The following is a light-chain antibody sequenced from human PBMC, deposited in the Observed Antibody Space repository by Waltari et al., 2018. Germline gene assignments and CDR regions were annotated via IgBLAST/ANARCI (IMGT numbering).Light chain of an antibody. CDR3: QQYYGSPPWT. CDR2: WEF. V-gene: IGKV4-1*01. J-gene: IGKJ1*01. CDR1: QSVLYSYNKKNY. Sequence: DIVMTQSPDSLAVSRGERATINCKSSQSVLYSYNKKNYLAWYQQKPGQPPKLLIYWEFSREFGVPERFSGSGSGTDFTLTISRLQAEDVAVYYWQQYYGSPPWTFGQGTKVEIQ.